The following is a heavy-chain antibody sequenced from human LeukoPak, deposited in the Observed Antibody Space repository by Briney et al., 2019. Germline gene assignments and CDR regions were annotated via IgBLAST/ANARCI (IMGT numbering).Heavy chain of an antibody. D-gene: IGHD6-13*01. V-gene: IGHV3-30-3*01. CDR3: ARDPSIAAAPGGYFDY. Sequence: GGSLRLSCAASGFTFSSYAMHWVRQAPGKGLEWVAVISYDGSNKYYADSVKGRFTISRDNSKNTLYLQMNSLRAEDTAVYYCARDPSIAAAPGGYFDYWGQGTLVTVSS. CDR2: ISYDGSNK. J-gene: IGHJ4*02. CDR1: GFTFSSYA.